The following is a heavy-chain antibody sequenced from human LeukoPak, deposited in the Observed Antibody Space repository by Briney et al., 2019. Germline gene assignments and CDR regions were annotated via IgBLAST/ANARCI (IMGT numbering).Heavy chain of an antibody. CDR2: IYYSGST. CDR1: GGSISSYY. J-gene: IGHJ6*02. V-gene: IGHV4-59*01. D-gene: IGHD3-10*01. CDR3: ARFGVYDYGSGSYPDYYGMDV. Sequence: SETLSLTCTVSGGSISSYYWSWIRQPPGKGLEWIGYIYYSGSTNYNPSLQSRVTISIDTSKNQFSLKLNSVTAADTAVYYCARFGVYDYGSGSYPDYYGMDVWGQGTTVTVSS.